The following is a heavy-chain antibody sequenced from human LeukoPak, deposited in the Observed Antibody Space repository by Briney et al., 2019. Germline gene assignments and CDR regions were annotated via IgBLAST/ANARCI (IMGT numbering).Heavy chain of an antibody. CDR2: ISSSSSTI. CDR1: GFTFKTYA. V-gene: IGHV3-48*01. Sequence: PGGSLRLSCAASGFTFKTYAMTWVRQAPGKGLEWVSYISSSSSTIYYADSVKGRFTISRDNAKNSLYLQMNSLRAEDTAVYYCARFRVRGVIKGFDYWGQGTLVTVSS. CDR3: ARFRVRGVIKGFDY. J-gene: IGHJ4*02. D-gene: IGHD3-10*01.